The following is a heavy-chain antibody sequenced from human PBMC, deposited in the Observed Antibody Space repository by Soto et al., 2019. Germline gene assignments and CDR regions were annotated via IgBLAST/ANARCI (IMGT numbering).Heavy chain of an antibody. J-gene: IGHJ4*02. CDR1: GFTFSSYG. V-gene: IGHV3-33*01. CDR3: ARDYDFWSGPLDD. CDR2: IWYDGSNK. D-gene: IGHD3-3*01. Sequence: GGSLRLSCAASGFTFSSYGMHWVRQAPGKGLEWVAVIWYDGSNKYYADSVKGRFTISRDNSKNTLYLQMNSLRAEDTAVYYCARDYDFWSGPLDDWGQGTLVTVSS.